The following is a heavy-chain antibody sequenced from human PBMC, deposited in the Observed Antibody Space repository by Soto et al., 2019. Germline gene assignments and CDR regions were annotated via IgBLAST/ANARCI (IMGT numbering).Heavy chain of an antibody. V-gene: IGHV4-4*07. CDR1: GGSIRNYY. D-gene: IGHD3-16*01. CDR2: IYTTGST. CDR3: ARDEYYDSNNWFDP. Sequence: PSETLSLTCIVFGGSIRNYYWSWIRQPAGKGLEWIGRIYTTGSTNYNPALKSRVAMSLDTSTNKVSLKLRSVTAADTAVYYCARDEYYDSNNWFDPWGPGTLVKSPQ. J-gene: IGHJ5*02.